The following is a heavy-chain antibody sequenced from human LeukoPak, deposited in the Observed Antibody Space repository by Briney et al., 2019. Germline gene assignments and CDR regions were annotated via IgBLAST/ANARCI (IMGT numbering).Heavy chain of an antibody. J-gene: IGHJ4*02. D-gene: IGHD3-22*01. CDR2: VNPNSGNT. Sequence: ASVKVSCKTSGYTFTSYDLNWVRQATGQGLEWMGWVNPNSGNTGYAQKFQGRVTMTMDPSISTAYMELSSLRSEDTAVYCCARRSDDYDSSAYYHWGQGTLVTVSS. V-gene: IGHV1-8*01. CDR3: ARRSDDYDSSAYYH. CDR1: GYTFTSYD.